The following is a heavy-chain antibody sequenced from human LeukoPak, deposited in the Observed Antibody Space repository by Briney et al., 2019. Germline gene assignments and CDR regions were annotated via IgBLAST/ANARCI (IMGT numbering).Heavy chain of an antibody. CDR3: ARGGDIVVVPAAHPYFDY. D-gene: IGHD2-2*01. CDR1: GGSISSYY. Sequence: SETLSLTCIVSGGSISSYYWSWIRQPPGKGLEWIGYIYYSGSTNYNPSLKSRVTISVDTSKNQFSLKLSSVTAADTAVYYCARGGDIVVVPAAHPYFDYWGQGTLVTVSS. V-gene: IGHV4-59*01. CDR2: IYYSGST. J-gene: IGHJ4*02.